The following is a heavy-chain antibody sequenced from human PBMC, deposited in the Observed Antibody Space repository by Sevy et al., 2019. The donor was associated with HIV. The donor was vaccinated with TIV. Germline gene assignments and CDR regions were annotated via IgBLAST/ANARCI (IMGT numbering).Heavy chain of an antibody. Sequence: SETLSLTCTVSGGSITRLYWNWIRQPPGKGLEWIANIYYNDHINYNPSLKSRVTLSPDTSKNQFTLRLSSVTAADTAMYYCAGENAWGRGYSWGQGTLVTVSS. J-gene: IGHJ4*02. CDR1: GGSITRLY. CDR2: IYYNDHI. V-gene: IGHV4-59*08. D-gene: IGHD1-26*01. CDR3: AGENAWGRGYS.